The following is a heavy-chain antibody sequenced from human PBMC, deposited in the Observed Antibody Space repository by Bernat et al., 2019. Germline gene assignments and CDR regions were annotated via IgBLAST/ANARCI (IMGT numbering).Heavy chain of an antibody. CDR1: GGSTSTYY. V-gene: IGHV4-59*08. D-gene: IGHD3-3*01. Sequence: QVQLQQWGAGLVKPSETLSLTCTVSGGSTSTYYWTWIRQPPGKGLEWIGQIYHSGSANYSPSLRSRVTISIDTSKNQFSLRLTSVTAADTAMYYCARTPWSGGLNNAFDIWGQGTMVTVSS. CDR2: IYHSGSA. J-gene: IGHJ3*02. CDR3: ARTPWSGGLNNAFDI.